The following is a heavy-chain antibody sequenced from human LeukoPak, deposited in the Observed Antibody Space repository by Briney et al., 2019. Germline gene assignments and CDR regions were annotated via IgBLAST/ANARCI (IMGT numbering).Heavy chain of an antibody. CDR3: ARDRNYGRLYYFDY. Sequence: PSQTLSLTCAVSGGSISSGGYSWSGIRQPPGKGLEWIGYIYHSGSTYYNPSLKSRVTISVDTSKNQFSLKLSSVTAADTAVYYCARDRNYGRLYYFDYWGQGTLVTVSS. J-gene: IGHJ4*02. CDR1: GGSISSGGYS. CDR2: IYHSGST. V-gene: IGHV4-30-2*01. D-gene: IGHD1-7*01.